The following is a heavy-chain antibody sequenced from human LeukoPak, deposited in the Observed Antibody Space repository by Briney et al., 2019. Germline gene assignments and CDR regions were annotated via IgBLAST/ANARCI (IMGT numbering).Heavy chain of an antibody. CDR1: GFTFDDYA. CDR3: AKDILKYQPLLSAFDI. Sequence: PGGSLRLSCAASGFTFDDYAMPWVRQAPGKGLEWVSGINWNSGSIGYADSVKGRFTISRDNAKNSLYLQMNSLRAEDTALYYCAKDILKYQPLLSAFDIWGQGTMVTVSS. D-gene: IGHD2-2*01. CDR2: INWNSGSI. V-gene: IGHV3-9*01. J-gene: IGHJ3*02.